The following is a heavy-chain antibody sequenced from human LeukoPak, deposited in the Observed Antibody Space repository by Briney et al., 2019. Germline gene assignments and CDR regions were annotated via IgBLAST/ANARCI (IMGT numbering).Heavy chain of an antibody. CDR2: IYWDDDE. Sequence: SGPTLVKPTQTLTLTCTFSGFSLSTSGVGVGWIRLPPGKALEWLALIYWDDDERYRPSLKSRLTITKDTSKNQVVLTMTNMDPVDTATYFCARLQGYYYYMDVWGKGTTVTVSS. V-gene: IGHV2-5*02. CDR1: GFSLSTSGVG. CDR3: ARLQGYYYYMDV. J-gene: IGHJ6*03.